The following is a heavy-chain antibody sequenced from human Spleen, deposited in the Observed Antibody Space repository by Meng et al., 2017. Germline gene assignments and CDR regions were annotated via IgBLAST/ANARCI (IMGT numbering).Heavy chain of an antibody. D-gene: IGHD6-13*01. J-gene: IGHJ4*02. CDR2: ISSSSSYI. CDR1: GFTFSSYS. Sequence: GGSLRLSCAASGFTFSSYSMNWVRQAPGKGLEWVSSISSSSSYIYYADSVTGRFTISSDNAKNSLYLQMNSMRAEDTAVYYWARDDFGQQLTPLPFDYWGQGTLVTVSS. V-gene: IGHV3-21*01. CDR3: ARDDFGQQLTPLPFDY.